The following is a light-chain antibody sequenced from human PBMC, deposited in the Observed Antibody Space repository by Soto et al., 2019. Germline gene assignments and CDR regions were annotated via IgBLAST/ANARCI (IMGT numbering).Light chain of an antibody. J-gene: IGKJ4*01. CDR1: QDIRTY. CDR2: DAS. CDR3: QQYDNVPLT. V-gene: IGKV1-33*01. Sequence: DIQMTQSPSSLSASAGDRVTITCQASQDIRTYLNWYQQKSGSTPKLLIYDASTLETGVPSRFSGSGSGTDFTFTISSLQPEDAAIDYCQQYDNVPLTFGGGTKVEIK.